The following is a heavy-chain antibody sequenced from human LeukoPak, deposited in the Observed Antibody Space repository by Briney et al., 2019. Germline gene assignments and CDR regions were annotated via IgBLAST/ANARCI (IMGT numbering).Heavy chain of an antibody. J-gene: IGHJ6*02. CDR1: GGTFSSYA. Sequence: SVKVSCKASGGTFSSYAISWVRQAPGQGLEWMGRIIPILDIANYAQKFQGRFTITADKSTSTAYMELSSLRSEDTAVYYCARGEHGYSWQSAYYYYGMDVWGQGTTVTVSS. D-gene: IGHD5-24*01. CDR2: IIPILDIA. CDR3: ARGEHGYSWQSAYYYYGMDV. V-gene: IGHV1-69*04.